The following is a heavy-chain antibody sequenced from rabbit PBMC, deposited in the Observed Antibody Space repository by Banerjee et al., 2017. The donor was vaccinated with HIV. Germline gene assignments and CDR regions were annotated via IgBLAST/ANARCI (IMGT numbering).Heavy chain of an antibody. CDR3: ARTGYVGYGYTTLDL. Sequence: QEQLEESGGDLVKPEGSLTLTCTASGFDFSRYGVSWVRQAPGKGLEWIACINTISGDTVYATWAKGRFTISKASWTTVTLQMTSLTAADTATYFCARTGYVGYGYTTLDLWGQGTLVTVS. J-gene: IGHJ3*01. CDR1: GFDFSRYG. D-gene: IGHD6-1*01. V-gene: IGHV1S45*01. CDR2: INTISGDT.